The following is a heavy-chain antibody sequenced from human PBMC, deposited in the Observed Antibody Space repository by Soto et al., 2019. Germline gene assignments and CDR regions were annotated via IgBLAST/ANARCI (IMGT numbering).Heavy chain of an antibody. CDR1: GGSVSSGSYY. CDR3: ARDLGAGTFTET. D-gene: IGHD6-13*01. J-gene: IGHJ5*02. Sequence: SQTLCLTWTVSGGSVSSGSYYWSWIRQPPGKGLEWIGYTYYSGSTNYNPSLKSRVTISVDTSKNQFSLKLSSVTAADTAVYYSARDLGAGTFTETWGQGTLVTVSS. CDR2: TYYSGST. V-gene: IGHV4-61*01.